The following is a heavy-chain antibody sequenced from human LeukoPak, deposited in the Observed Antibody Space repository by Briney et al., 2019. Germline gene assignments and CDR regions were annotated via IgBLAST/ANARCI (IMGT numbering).Heavy chain of an antibody. CDR1: GFTVSSNY. J-gene: IGHJ6*02. D-gene: IGHD1-26*01. CDR3: ARGGGSYVGAYYGMDV. CDR2: IYSGGST. V-gene: IGHV3-66*01. Sequence: GGSLRLSCAASGFTVSSNYMSWVRQAPGKGLEWVSVIYSGGSTYYADSVKGRFTISRDNSKNTLYLQMNSLRAEDTAVYYCARGGGSYVGAYYGMDVWGQGTTVTVSS.